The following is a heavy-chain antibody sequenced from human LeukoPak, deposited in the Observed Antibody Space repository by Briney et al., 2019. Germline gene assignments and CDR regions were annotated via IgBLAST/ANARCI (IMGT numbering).Heavy chain of an antibody. CDR1: GFTFSSYT. J-gene: IGHJ4*02. CDR2: ISSSSTI. Sequence: GGSLRLSCAASGFTFSSYTMSWVRQAPGKGLEWVSYISSSSTIYYADSVKGRFTISRDNAKNSLYLQMNSLRAEDTAVYYCARATSMVRGVKGLPDYWGQGTLVTVSS. CDR3: ARATSMVRGVKGLPDY. V-gene: IGHV3-48*01. D-gene: IGHD3-10*01.